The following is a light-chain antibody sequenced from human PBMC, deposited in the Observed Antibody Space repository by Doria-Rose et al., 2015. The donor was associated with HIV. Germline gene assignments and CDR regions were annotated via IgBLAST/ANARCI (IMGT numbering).Light chain of an antibody. CDR1: ESVSSC. CDR2: DAS. J-gene: IGKJ2*01. Sequence: TQSPATLSLSPGERATLSCRASESVSSCLAWYQQKPGQAPRLLIYDASNRATGIPARFSGSGSGTDFTLTINSLEPEDFAVYYCQQRNNWSPVYTFGQGTKLEIK. CDR3: QQRNNWSPVYT. V-gene: IGKV3-11*01.